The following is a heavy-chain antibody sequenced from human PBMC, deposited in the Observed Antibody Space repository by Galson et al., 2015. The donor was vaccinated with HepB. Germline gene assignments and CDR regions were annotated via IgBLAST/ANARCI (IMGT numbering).Heavy chain of an antibody. Sequence: SLRLSCAASGFTFTNYGMHWVRQAPGKGLEWVAVIWNDGTNKYYADSVQGRFTISRDNSKNTLYLQMNSLSAEDTAVYYCARGRYLSTSKCYAGKEWFDPWDQGNLVTVSS. D-gene: IGHD2-2*01. V-gene: IGHV3-33*01. CDR1: GFTFTNYG. J-gene: IGHJ5*02. CDR3: ARGRYLSTSKCYAGKEWFDP. CDR2: IWNDGTNK.